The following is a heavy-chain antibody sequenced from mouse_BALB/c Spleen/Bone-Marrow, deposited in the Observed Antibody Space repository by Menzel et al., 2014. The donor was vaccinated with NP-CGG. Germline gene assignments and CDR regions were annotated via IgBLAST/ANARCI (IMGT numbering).Heavy chain of an antibody. J-gene: IGHJ3*01. V-gene: IGHV4-1*02. CDR2: INPDSSTI. D-gene: IGHD1-1*01. CDR3: ARLSYYGLFAY. Sequence: EVKLVESGGGLVQPGGSLKLSCAASGFDFSRYWMSWVRQAPGKGLEWIGEINPDSSTINYTPSLKDKFIISRDNAKNTLYLQMSKVRSEDTALYYCARLSYYGLFAYWGQGTLVTVSA. CDR1: GFDFSRYW.